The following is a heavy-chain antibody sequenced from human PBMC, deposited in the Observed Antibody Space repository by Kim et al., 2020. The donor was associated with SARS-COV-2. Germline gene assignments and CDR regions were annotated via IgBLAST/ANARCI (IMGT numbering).Heavy chain of an antibody. Sequence: SETLSLTCTVSGGSISSYYWSWIRQPPGKGLEWIGYIYYSGSTNYNPSLKSRVTISVDTSKNQFSLKLSSVTAADTAVYYCARSSSWYYNWFDPWGQGTLVTVSS. CDR2: IYYSGST. D-gene: IGHD6-13*01. CDR1: GGSISSYY. J-gene: IGHJ5*02. CDR3: ARSSSWYYNWFDP. V-gene: IGHV4-59*01.